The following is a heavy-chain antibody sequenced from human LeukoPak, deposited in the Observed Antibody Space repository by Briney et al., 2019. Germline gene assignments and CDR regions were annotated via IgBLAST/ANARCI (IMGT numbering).Heavy chain of an antibody. D-gene: IGHD6-13*01. CDR1: GYTFTGYY. CDR2: INPNSGGT. Sequence: ASVKVSCKASGYTFTGYYMHWVRQAPGQGLEWMGRINPNSGGTNYAQKFQGRVTMTRDTSISTAYMELSRLRSDDTAVYYCARGGSRSWRSSLVDYWGQGTLVTVSS. V-gene: IGHV1-2*06. J-gene: IGHJ4*02. CDR3: ARGGSRSWRSSLVDY.